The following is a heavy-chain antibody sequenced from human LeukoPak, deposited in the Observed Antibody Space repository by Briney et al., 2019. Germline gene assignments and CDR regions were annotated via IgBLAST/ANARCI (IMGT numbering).Heavy chain of an antibody. CDR3: ARRVRAAVYYDILTGYLNWFDP. D-gene: IGHD3-9*01. V-gene: IGHV4-39*01. Sequence: SETLSLTCTVSAGSISSSSYYWGWIRQPPGKGLEWIGCIYYTGSTYYNPSLKSRVTISVDTSKNQFSLKLSSVTAADTAVYYCARRVRAAVYYDILTGYLNWFDPWGQGTLVTVSS. CDR2: IYYTGST. J-gene: IGHJ5*02. CDR1: AGSISSSSYY.